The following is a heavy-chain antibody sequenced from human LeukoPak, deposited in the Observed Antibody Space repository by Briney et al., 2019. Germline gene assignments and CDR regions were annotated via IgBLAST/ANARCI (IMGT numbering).Heavy chain of an antibody. D-gene: IGHD1-26*01. Sequence: PGGSLRLSCVASGLNVSDNYMNWVRQAPGKGLEWVSVMYSGGGTHYTDSVQGRFTLFRDTSKSSMYLQMKTLRTEDTAVYYCARGVGAYDAFDVWGQGTMVTVSS. CDR2: MYSGGGT. CDR1: GLNVSDNY. CDR3: ARGVGAYDAFDV. J-gene: IGHJ3*01. V-gene: IGHV3-53*05.